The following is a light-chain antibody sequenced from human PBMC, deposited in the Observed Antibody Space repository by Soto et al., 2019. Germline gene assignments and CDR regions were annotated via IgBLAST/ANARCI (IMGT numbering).Light chain of an antibody. V-gene: IGKV1-33*01. CDR1: QDIGNY. CDR2: DAY. Sequence: DIQTTQSPSALSASVGDRVTITCQASQDIGNYLNWYQQKPGKAPALLIYDAYTLETGVPSRFSGSGFGTDFSFTINSLQPEDIATYYCQQYDNMPLTFGGGTKLEIK. J-gene: IGKJ4*01. CDR3: QQYDNMPLT.